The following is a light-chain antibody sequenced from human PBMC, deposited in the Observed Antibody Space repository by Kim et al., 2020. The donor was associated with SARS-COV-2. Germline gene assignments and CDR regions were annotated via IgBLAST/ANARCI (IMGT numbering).Light chain of an antibody. J-gene: IGLJ2*01. Sequence: VSVAPGQTASITCAGEKVGDKYVSWYQQKPGQSPVVVIYQDSKRPSWIPARCSGSNSGNTATLTISGTQALDEADYYCQAWDSTIVFGGGTQLTVL. CDR2: QDS. CDR1: KVGDKY. V-gene: IGLV3-1*01. CDR3: QAWDSTIV.